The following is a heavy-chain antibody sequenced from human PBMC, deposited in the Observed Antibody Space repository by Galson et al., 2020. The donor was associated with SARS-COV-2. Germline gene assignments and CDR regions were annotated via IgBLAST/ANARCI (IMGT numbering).Heavy chain of an antibody. J-gene: IGHJ4*02. V-gene: IGHV3-48*03. D-gene: IGHD6-13*01. CDR3: ARDHLAAAGIRNFDY. CDR1: GFTFSSYE. Sequence: GESLKISCAASGFTFSSYEMNWVRQAPGKGLEWVSYISSSGSTIYYADSVKGRFTISRDNAKNSLYLQMNSLRAEDTAVYYCARDHLAAAGIRNFDYWGQGTLVTVSS. CDR2: ISSSGSTI.